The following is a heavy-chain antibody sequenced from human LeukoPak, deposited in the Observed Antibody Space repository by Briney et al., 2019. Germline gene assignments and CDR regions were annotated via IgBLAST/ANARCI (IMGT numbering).Heavy chain of an antibody. CDR1: GLTVNTNF. CDR2: IYPSGST. D-gene: IGHD6-13*01. CDR3: AKGGSSWYYFDY. Sequence: GGSLRLSCAASGLTVNTNFMSWVRQAPGKGLEWVSVIYPSGSTHYGDAVKGRFTISRDNFKSAVFLEMSSVTDEDTAVYYCAKGGSSWYYFDYWGQGTLVTVSS. J-gene: IGHJ4*02. V-gene: IGHV3-53*01.